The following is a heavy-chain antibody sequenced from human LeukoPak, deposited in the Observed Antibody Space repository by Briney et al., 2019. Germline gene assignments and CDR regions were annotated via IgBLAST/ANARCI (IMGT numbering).Heavy chain of an antibody. CDR3: ARDGTGLDY. Sequence: GESLRLSCVVSGLTYSDYYMSWIRQAPGKGLEWISYISDSGSYANYADSVKGRFTISRDNSKNTLYLQMNSLRAEDTAVYYCARDGTGLDYWGQGTLVTVSS. V-gene: IGHV3-11*06. D-gene: IGHD6-13*01. CDR1: GLTYSDYY. CDR2: ISDSGSYA. J-gene: IGHJ4*02.